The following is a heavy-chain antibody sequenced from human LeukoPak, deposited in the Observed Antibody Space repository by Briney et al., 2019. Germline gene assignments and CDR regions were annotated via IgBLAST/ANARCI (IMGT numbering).Heavy chain of an antibody. CDR2: IYHSGNT. J-gene: IGHJ4*02. CDR1: DFSISSGYY. Sequence: SETLSLTCAVSDFSISSGYYWGWIRQPPGRGLEWIGSIYHSGNTYHNPSLKSRGTISIDTSKNQFSLKLTSVTAADTAVYYCARVWVGYVAAAGYWGQGTLVTVSS. D-gene: IGHD6-13*01. CDR3: ARVWVGYVAAAGY. V-gene: IGHV4-38-2*01.